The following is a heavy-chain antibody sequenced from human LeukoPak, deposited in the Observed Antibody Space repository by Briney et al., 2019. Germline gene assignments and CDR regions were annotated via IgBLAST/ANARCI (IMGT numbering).Heavy chain of an antibody. J-gene: IGHJ6*03. CDR2: ILDSGYST. CDR1: GFTFSSYA. CDR3: AKLGGHPLHNYYVGV. D-gene: IGHD3-16*01. Sequence: GGSLRLSCAASGFTFSSYAMSWVRQPPGKGLEWVSGILDSGYSTYYANSVKGRFTISRDNSNNTLYLQMNSLRAEDTAVYYCAKLGGHPLHNYYVGVWGKGTTVAVSS. V-gene: IGHV3-23*01.